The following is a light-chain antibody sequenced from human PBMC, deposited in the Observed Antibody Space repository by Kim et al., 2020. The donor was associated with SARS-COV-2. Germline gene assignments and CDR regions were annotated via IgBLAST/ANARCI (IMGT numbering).Light chain of an antibody. V-gene: IGLV1-40*01. CDR2: GNS. J-gene: IGLJ3*02. Sequence: QRVTISCTGSSSNIGADYDEHWYQQLPGTAPKLLIYGNSNRPSGVPDRFSGSKSGTSASLAITGLQAEDEADYYCQSYDSSLSQGVFGGGTQLTVL. CDR1: SSNIGADYD. CDR3: QSYDSSLSQGV.